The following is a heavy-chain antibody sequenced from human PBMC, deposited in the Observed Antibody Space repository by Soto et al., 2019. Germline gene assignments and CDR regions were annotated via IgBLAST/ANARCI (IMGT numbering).Heavy chain of an antibody. J-gene: IGHJ4*02. CDR2: IYYSGST. V-gene: IGHV4-31*03. D-gene: IGHD2-2*01. Sequence: QVQLQESGPGLVKPSQTLSLTCTVSGGSISSGGYYWSWIRQHPGKGLEWIGYIYYSGSTYYNPSLKSRVTISIDTSKNQFSLKLSSVTAADTAVYYCANIVVPAAPFDYWGQGTLVTVSS. CDR3: ANIVVPAAPFDY. CDR1: GGSISSGGYY.